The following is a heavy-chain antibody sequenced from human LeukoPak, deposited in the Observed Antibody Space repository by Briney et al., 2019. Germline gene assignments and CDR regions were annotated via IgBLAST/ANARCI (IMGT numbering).Heavy chain of an antibody. J-gene: IGHJ4*02. CDR3: AREVDLGYCTNGVSYTPYYFDY. V-gene: IGHV1-2*04. D-gene: IGHD2-8*01. CDR1: GYTFTGYY. Sequence: ASVKVSCKASGYTFTGYYMHWVRQAPGQGLEWMGWINPNSGGTNYAQKFQGWVTMTRDTSISTAYMELSRLRSDDTAVYYCAREVDLGYCTNGVSYTPYYFDYWAREPWSPSPQ. CDR2: INPNSGGT.